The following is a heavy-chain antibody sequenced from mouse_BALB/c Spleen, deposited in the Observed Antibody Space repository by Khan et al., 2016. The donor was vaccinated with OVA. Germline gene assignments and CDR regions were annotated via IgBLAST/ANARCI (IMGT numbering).Heavy chain of an antibody. CDR2: IYPFNDAT. J-gene: IGHJ3*01. V-gene: IGHV1S136*01. Sequence: EVQLQQSGPEVVKPGASVKMSCKASGYTFTSYVMHWVRQKPGQGLEWIGYIYPFNDATKFNEKFNGKATLTSDKSSSTAYMELSSLTSADSAVYDWAPVGSYYVAFVYWGQGTLVTVSA. CDR3: APVGSYYVAFVY. CDR1: GYTFTSYV. D-gene: IGHD1-1*01.